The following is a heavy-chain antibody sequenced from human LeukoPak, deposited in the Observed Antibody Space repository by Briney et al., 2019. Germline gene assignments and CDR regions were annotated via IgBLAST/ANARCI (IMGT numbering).Heavy chain of an antibody. CDR2: IIPILGIA. J-gene: IGHJ5*02. V-gene: IGHV1-69*02. CDR3: ARQATSIVGATTNWFDP. Sequence: SVKVSCKASGGTFSSYTISWVRQAPGQGLEWMGRIIPILGIANYAQKFQGRVTITADKSMSTAYMELSSLRSEDTAVYYCARQATSIVGATTNWFDPWGQGTLVTVSS. CDR1: GGTFSSYT. D-gene: IGHD1-26*01.